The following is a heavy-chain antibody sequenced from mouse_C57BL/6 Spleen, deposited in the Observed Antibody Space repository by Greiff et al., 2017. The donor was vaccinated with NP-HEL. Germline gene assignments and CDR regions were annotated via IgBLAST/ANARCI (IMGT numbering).Heavy chain of an antibody. V-gene: IGHV1-69*01. D-gene: IGHD4-1*01. J-gene: IGHJ3*01. CDR2: IDPSDSYT. CDR3: ARWVTGTPCAY. Sequence: VQLQQPGAELVMPGASVKLSCKASGYTFTSYWMHWVKQRPGQGLEWIGEIDPSDSYTNYNQKFKGKSTLTVDKSSSTAYMQLSSLTSEDSAVYYCARWVTGTPCAYWGQGTLVTVSA. CDR1: GYTFTSYW.